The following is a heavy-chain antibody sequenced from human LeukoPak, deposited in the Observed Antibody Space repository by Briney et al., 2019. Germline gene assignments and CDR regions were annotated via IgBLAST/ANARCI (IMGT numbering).Heavy chain of an antibody. D-gene: IGHD4-23*01. CDR3: TRDFFFERIYSGNPLFHF. Sequence: ASVKVSCKASGYTFTGYYIHWVRQAPGQGLEWMGWVNPNNGDTDYAQKFQGRVTMTRDTSITIAYMDLSRLTSDDTAVYYCTRDFFFERIYSGNPLFHFWGQGTLVTVSS. CDR1: GYTFTGYY. J-gene: IGHJ4*02. CDR2: VNPNNGDT. V-gene: IGHV1-2*02.